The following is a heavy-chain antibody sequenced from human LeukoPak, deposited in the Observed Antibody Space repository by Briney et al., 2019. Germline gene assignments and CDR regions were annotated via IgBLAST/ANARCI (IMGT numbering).Heavy chain of an antibody. J-gene: IGHJ5*02. V-gene: IGHV1-2*02. Sequence: ASVKVSCKASGYTFTGYYMHWVRQAPGQGLEWMGWINPNSGGTNYAQKFQGRVTMTRDTSISTAYMELSRLRSDDTAVYYCARDLLPRIVGATGWFDPWGQGTLVTVSS. D-gene: IGHD1-26*01. CDR3: ARDLLPRIVGATGWFDP. CDR1: GYTFTGYY. CDR2: INPNSGGT.